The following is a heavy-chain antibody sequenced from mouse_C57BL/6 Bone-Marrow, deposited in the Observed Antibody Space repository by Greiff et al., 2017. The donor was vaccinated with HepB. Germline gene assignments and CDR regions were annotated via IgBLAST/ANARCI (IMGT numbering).Heavy chain of an antibody. Sequence: VQLQQPGAELVKPGASVKLSCKASGYTFTSYWMHWVKQRPGQGLEWIGMIHPNSGSTNYNEKFKSKATLTVDKSSSTAYMQLSSLTSEDSAVYFCARAPSYYGSFDYWGQGTTLTVSS. D-gene: IGHD1-1*01. J-gene: IGHJ2*01. CDR3: ARAPSYYGSFDY. CDR1: GYTFTSYW. CDR2: IHPNSGST. V-gene: IGHV1-64*01.